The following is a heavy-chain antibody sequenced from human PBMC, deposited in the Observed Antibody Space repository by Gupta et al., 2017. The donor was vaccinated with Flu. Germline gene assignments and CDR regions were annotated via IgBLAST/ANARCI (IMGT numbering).Heavy chain of an antibody. CDR2: ISSSSSYI. D-gene: IGHD2-2*01. CDR3: ARERGYCSSTSCYWHYYYYGMDV. J-gene: IGHJ6*02. CDR1: GFTFSRHS. V-gene: IGHV3-21*01. Sequence: EVQLVESGGGLVKTGGSLRLSCDASGFTFSRHSMNWVRQAPGKGLEWVSSISSSSSYIYYADSVKGRFTISRDNAKNSLYLQMNSLRAEDTAVYYCARERGYCSSTSCYWHYYYYGMDVWGQGTTVTVSS.